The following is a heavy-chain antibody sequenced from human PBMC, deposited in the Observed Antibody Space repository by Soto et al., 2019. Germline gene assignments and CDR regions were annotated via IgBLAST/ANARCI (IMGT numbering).Heavy chain of an antibody. Sequence: PGGSLRLSCAASGFAFTNYGFHWVRQAPGKGLEWVAHISNDGTKKFYADSVKGRFTISRDNSETTDYLHLTSLRPDDTALFYCARDVAMPTGLGLGYWGQGTLVTVSS. V-gene: IGHV3-30*03. CDR1: GFAFTNYG. D-gene: IGHD4-4*01. CDR3: ARDVAMPTGLGLGY. J-gene: IGHJ4*02. CDR2: ISNDGTKK.